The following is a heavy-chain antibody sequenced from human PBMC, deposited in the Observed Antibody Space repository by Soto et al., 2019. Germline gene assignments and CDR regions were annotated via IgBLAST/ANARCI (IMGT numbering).Heavy chain of an antibody. V-gene: IGHV4-39*01. CDR1: RGYITTKHPISTGSFY. CDR2: ISYSDGS. J-gene: IGHJ4*02. CDR3: ASHRTFWPFDS. Sequence: SDTLSLTGPCSRGYITTKHPISTGSFYWGLIRQPPGKGLKWSASISYSDGSFYNSSLKSRLTISVDTSKNQFSLSLRSVTAADTAVYYCASHRTFWPFDSWGQGTVVTVSS. D-gene: IGHD2-2*01.